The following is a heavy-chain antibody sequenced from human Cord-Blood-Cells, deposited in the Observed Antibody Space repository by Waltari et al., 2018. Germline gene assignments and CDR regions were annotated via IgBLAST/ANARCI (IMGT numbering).Heavy chain of an antibody. D-gene: IGHD3-10*01. Sequence: QVQLQQWGAGLLKPSETLSLTCAVYGGSFSGYYWSWIRQPPGKGLGWIGEINHRGSTDYNPSLKSRVTISVDTSKNQFSLKLSSVTAADTAVYYCARGRGFRYFDYWGQGTLVTVSS. CDR1: GGSFSGYY. CDR2: INHRGST. J-gene: IGHJ4*02. CDR3: ARGRGFRYFDY. V-gene: IGHV4-34*01.